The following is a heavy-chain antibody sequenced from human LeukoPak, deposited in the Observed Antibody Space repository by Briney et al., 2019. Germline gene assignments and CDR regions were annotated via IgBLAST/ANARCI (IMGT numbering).Heavy chain of an antibody. V-gene: IGHV3-48*02. CDR2: ISSDSGTI. CDR3: ARRDPFDY. CDR1: GFTFSAYH. Sequence: PGGSLRLSCAASGFTFSAYHMNWVRQAPGKGLEWISFISSDSGTIYYADSVKGRFTISRNNAANSLYLQMNNLRDEDTAVYHCARRDPFDYWGQGTMVTVSS. J-gene: IGHJ4*02.